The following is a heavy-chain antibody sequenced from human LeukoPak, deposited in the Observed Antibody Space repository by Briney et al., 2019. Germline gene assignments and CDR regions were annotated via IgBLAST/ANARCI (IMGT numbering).Heavy chain of an antibody. V-gene: IGHV4-34*01. D-gene: IGHD3-10*01. CDR3: ARGPYYYGSGSYSRRHWFDP. J-gene: IGHJ5*02. Sequence: SETLSLTCAVYGGSFSGYYWSWIRQPPGKGLEWIGEINHSGSTNYNPSLKSRVTISVDTSKNQFSLKLSSVTAADTAVYYCARGPYYYGSGSYSRRHWFDPWGQGTLVTVSS. CDR2: INHSGST. CDR1: GGSFSGYY.